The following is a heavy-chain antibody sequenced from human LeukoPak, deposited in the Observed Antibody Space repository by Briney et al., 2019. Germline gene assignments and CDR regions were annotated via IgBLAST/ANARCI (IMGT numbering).Heavy chain of an antibody. J-gene: IGHJ4*02. Sequence: SETLSLTCTVSGGSISSGDYYWSWIRQPPGKGLEWIGSIYYSGSTYYNPSLKSRVTISVDTSKNQFSLKLSSVTAADTAVYYCARAGTTVLNLDCWGQGTLVTVSS. CDR2: IYYSGST. V-gene: IGHV4-39*07. D-gene: IGHD1-1*01. CDR1: GGSISSGDYY. CDR3: ARAGTTVLNLDC.